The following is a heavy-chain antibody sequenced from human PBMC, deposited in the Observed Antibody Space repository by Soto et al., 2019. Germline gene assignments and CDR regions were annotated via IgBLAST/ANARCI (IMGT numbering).Heavy chain of an antibody. Sequence: LRLSCAASGFTFSSYSMNWVRQAPGKGLEWVSSISSSSSYIYYADSVKGRFTISRDNAKNSLYLQMNSLRAEDTAVYYCARDPSYYYDSSGYSVRTAIDYSGQGTLVTVS. V-gene: IGHV3-21*01. CDR3: ARDPSYYYDSSGYSVRTAIDY. D-gene: IGHD3-22*01. CDR1: GFTFSSYS. CDR2: ISSSSSYI. J-gene: IGHJ4*02.